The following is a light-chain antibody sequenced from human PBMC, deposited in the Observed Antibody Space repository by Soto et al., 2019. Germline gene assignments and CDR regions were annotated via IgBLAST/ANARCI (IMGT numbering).Light chain of an antibody. CDR1: SSDIGSYNL. CDR2: DDS. Sequence: QSVLTQPASVSGSPGQSITISCTGTSSDIGSYNLVSWYQQHPGKAPKFMIYDDSKRPSGISNRFSGSKSGNTASLTISGLQAEDEADYYCCSYAGSSIWVFGGGTQLTVL. CDR3: CSYAGSSIWV. J-gene: IGLJ3*02. V-gene: IGLV2-23*01.